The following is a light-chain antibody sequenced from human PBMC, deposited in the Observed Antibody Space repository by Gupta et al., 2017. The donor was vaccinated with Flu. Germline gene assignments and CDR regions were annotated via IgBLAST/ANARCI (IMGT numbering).Light chain of an antibody. CDR1: QSISSS. V-gene: IGKV3-15*01. CDR2: GAS. CDR3: QQYSDWPLYT. J-gene: IGKJ2*01. Sequence: EIALTQSPATLSLSPGETVTPACRASQSISSSLAWYQQKPGQAPRLLMYGASSRATGIPPRFSGSGSGTEFTLTISSLQSEDFAVYYCQQYSDWPLYTFGQGTKLEI.